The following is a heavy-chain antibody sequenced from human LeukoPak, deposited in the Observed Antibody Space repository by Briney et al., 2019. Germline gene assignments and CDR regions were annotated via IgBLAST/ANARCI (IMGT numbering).Heavy chain of an antibody. V-gene: IGHV3-30*18. CDR2: ITYDGSNK. Sequence: PGGSLRLSCAASGFSFKDYNIHWVRQAPGKGLEWVAVITYDGSNKYYTDSVKGRFTISRDNSKSTLYLQMNGLRVEDTAVYYCAKVRWDNSYWYYSDSWGQGTLVSVSS. CDR3: AKVRWDNSYWYYSDS. J-gene: IGHJ4*02. D-gene: IGHD2-8*02. CDR1: GFSFKDYN.